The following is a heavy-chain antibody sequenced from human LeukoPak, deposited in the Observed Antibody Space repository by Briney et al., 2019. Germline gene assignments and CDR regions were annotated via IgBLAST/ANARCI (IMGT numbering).Heavy chain of an antibody. CDR2: INPNSGGT. CDR1: GYTFTGYY. V-gene: IGHV1-2*02. CDR3: AASDYYGDYLIGAFDI. Sequence: ASVKVSCKASGYTFTGYYMHWVRQAPGQGLEWMGWINPNSGGTNYAQKFQGRVTMTRDTSISTAYMELSSLRSEDTAVYYCAASDYYGDYLIGAFDIWGQGTMVTVSS. D-gene: IGHD4-17*01. J-gene: IGHJ3*02.